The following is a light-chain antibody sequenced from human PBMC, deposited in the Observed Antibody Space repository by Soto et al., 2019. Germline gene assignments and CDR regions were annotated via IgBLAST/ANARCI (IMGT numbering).Light chain of an antibody. J-gene: IGKJ3*01. CDR3: HQAGTFPFT. Sequence: DIQLTQSPSSVSASVGDAIKITCRASQDMEKWLAWYQQKPGRAPKVLIYAASHLESGVPSRFSGSGSGTEFSLTISSLQTEDFATYFCHQAGTFPFTFGPGTKVDIK. CDR2: AAS. CDR1: QDMEKW. V-gene: IGKV1-12*01.